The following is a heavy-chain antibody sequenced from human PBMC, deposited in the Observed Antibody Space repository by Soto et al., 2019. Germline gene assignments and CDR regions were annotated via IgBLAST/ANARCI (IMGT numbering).Heavy chain of an antibody. CDR1: GFTFSSYA. D-gene: IGHD4-4*01. V-gene: IGHV3-23*01. J-gene: IGHJ5*02. CDR3: AKGTSRTTTVSWFDP. CDR2: ITGSGGST. Sequence: GGSLRLSCAASGFTFSSYAMSWVRQAPGKGLEWVSAITGSGGSTYYADSVKGRFTISRDNSKNTLYLQMNSLRAEDTAVYYFAKGTSRTTTVSWFDPWGQGTLVTVSS.